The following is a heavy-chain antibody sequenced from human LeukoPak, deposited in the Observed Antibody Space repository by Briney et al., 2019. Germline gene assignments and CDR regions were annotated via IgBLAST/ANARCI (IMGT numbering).Heavy chain of an antibody. V-gene: IGHV3-30*18. Sequence: PGRSLRPSCAASGFTFSTYGMHWVRQAPGKGLEWVAVISYDGSNKYYADSVKGRFTISRDNSKNTLYLQMNSLRVEDTAVYYCAKDPYTNSGGYFDYWGQGTLVTVSS. J-gene: IGHJ4*02. CDR3: AKDPYTNSGGYFDY. D-gene: IGHD6-13*01. CDR2: ISYDGSNK. CDR1: GFTFSTYG.